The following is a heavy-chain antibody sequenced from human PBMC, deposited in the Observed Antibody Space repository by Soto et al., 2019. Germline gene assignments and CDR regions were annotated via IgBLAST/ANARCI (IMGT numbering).Heavy chain of an antibody. CDR3: ARQWGTDAFDI. CDR1: GGSISSYY. D-gene: IGHD1-1*01. CDR2: IYYSGST. V-gene: IGHV4-59*08. Sequence: QVQLQESGPGLVKPSETLSLTCTVSGGSISSYYWSWIRQPPGKGLEWIGYIYYSGSTNYNPSLKRRVTISVDTSKNPFSLKLSSVTAADTAVYYCARQWGTDAFDIWGQGTMVTVSS. J-gene: IGHJ3*02.